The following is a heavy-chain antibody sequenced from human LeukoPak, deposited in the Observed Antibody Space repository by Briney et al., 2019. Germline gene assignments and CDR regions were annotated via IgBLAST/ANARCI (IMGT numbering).Heavy chain of an antibody. CDR3: ARDGLRFLEWLLWDY. V-gene: IGHV3-30-3*01. CDR2: ISYDGSNK. CDR1: GFTFSSYA. J-gene: IGHJ4*02. D-gene: IGHD3-3*01. Sequence: GRSLRLSCAASGFTFSSYAMHWVRQAPGKGLEWVAVISYDGSNKYYADSVKGRFTISRDNSKNTLYLQMNSLRAEDTAVYYCARDGLRFLEWLLWDYWGQGTLVTVSS.